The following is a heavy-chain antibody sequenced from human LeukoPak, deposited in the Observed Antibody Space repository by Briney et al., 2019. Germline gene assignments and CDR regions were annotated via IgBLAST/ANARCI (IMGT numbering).Heavy chain of an antibody. Sequence: PSQTLSLTCTVSGGSISSGDYYWSWIRQPPGKGLEWIGYIYYSGSTYYNPSLKSRVTISVDTSKNQFSLKLSSVTAADTAVYYCARHKASVLRYFDWGPYFDYWGQGTLVTVSS. CDR2: IYYSGST. D-gene: IGHD3-9*01. J-gene: IGHJ4*02. CDR1: GGSISSGDYY. V-gene: IGHV4-30-4*01. CDR3: ARHKASVLRYFDWGPYFDY.